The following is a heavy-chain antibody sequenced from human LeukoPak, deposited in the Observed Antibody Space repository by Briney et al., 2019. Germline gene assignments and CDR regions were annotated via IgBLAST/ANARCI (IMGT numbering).Heavy chain of an antibody. CDR1: GCIFTSYW. V-gene: IGHV5-51*01. J-gene: IGHJ4*02. CDR2: IDPGDSDT. D-gene: IGHD5-12*01. CDR3: ARHSGYDGYYFDY. Sequence: GEALQISCKGSGCIFTSYWIGWGRQLPGKGLEWMGIIDPGDSDTRYSPSFEGQVTISAAKSISTASLQLRSLNASATAMYYCARHSGYDGYYFDYWGQGTLVTVSS.